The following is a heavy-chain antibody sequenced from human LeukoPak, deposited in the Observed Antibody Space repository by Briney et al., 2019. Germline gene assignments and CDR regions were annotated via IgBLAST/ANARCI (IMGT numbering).Heavy chain of an antibody. Sequence: GSLRLSCAASGFTFSSYSMNWVRQAPGKGLEWISYIISTGNTTYYADSVKGRFTISRDNANNSLSLQMSSLRAEDTAVYYCATGFWGYCSRNSCPLDNWGQGTLVTVAS. CDR3: ATGFWGYCSRNSCPLDN. J-gene: IGHJ4*02. V-gene: IGHV3-48*01. D-gene: IGHD2-2*01. CDR1: GFTFSSYS. CDR2: IISTGNTT.